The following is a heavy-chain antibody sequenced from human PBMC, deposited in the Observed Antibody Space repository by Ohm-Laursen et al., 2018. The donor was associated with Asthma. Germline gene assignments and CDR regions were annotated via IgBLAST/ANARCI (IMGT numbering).Heavy chain of an antibody. CDR3: ARRYCTGGSCSFDS. CDR1: GGSFSGYY. CDR2: IYYTGTT. J-gene: IGHJ4*02. V-gene: IGHV4-34*11. D-gene: IGHD2-15*01. Sequence: PSDTLSLTCAVYGGSFSGYYWSWIRQHPGKGLEWIGYIYYTGTTNYNPSFKSRLSISVDTSMNQFSLNLTSVTAADTAVYYCARRYCTGGSCSFDSWGQGTLVTVSS.